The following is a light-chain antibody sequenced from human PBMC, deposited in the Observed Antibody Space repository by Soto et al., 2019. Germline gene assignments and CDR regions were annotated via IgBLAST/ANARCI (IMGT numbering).Light chain of an antibody. J-gene: IGLJ2*01. Sequence: QSVLTQPRSVSGSPGQSVTISCTGTSSDVGGYNYVSWYQQHPGKAPKLMIYGVSKWPSGVPDRFSGSKSGNTAFLTISGLQAEDEADYYCQVWDSSSDHVVFGGGTKLTVL. CDR3: QVWDSSSDHVV. V-gene: IGLV2-11*01. CDR2: GVS. CDR1: SSDVGGYNY.